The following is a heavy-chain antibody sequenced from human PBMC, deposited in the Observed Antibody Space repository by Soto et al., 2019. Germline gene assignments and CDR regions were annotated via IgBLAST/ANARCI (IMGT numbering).Heavy chain of an antibody. CDR2: IYDAGTT. CDR1: GASVSRIGFH. J-gene: IGHJ4*02. Sequence: QVQLQESGPGLVKPSETLSLTCAVSGASVSRIGFHWGWIRQPPGQGLEWIGSIYDAGTTFSNPSLKSRFTISADTSKNHVSLRLTSVTAADTAVYYCARRGSGHTFDYWGQGTLVTVSS. V-gene: IGHV4-39*01. D-gene: IGHD3-10*01. CDR3: ARRGSGHTFDY.